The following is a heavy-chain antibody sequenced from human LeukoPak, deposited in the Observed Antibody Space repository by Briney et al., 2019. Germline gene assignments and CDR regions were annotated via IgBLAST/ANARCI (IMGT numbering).Heavy chain of an antibody. D-gene: IGHD3-10*01. J-gene: IGHJ3*02. Sequence: GGSLRLSCVVSGFTFSSYAMSWVRQAPGKGLEWVSVISGSGGSTYYADSVKGRFTISRHNSKNTLYLQMNSLRAEDTAVYYCARDRHMVRGGNAFDIWGQGTMVTVSS. CDR1: GFTFSSYA. V-gene: IGHV3-23*01. CDR3: ARDRHMVRGGNAFDI. CDR2: ISGSGGST.